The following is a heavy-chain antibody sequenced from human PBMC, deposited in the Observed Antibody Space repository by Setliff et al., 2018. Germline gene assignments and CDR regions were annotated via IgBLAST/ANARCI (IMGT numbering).Heavy chain of an antibody. J-gene: IGHJ6*02. Sequence: ASVKVSCKASGYTFINYEINWVRQATGQGLEWMGGMNPNNGNTGYAQKFQGRVTMTRNTSISTAYMELSSLRAEDTGLYYCARDRGQVTVNNRYGFYYYGMDVWGQGTTVTVSS. CDR1: GYTFINYE. V-gene: IGHV1-8*02. CDR2: MNPNNGNT. CDR3: ARDRGQVTVNNRYGFYYYGMDV. D-gene: IGHD3-16*02.